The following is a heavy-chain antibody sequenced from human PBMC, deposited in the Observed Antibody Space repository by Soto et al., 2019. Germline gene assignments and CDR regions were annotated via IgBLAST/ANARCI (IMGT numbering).Heavy chain of an antibody. CDR1: GFTFSSYW. J-gene: IGHJ3*02. V-gene: IGHV3-7*01. CDR2: IKQDGSEK. Sequence: GSLRLSCAASGFTFSSYWMSWVRQAPGKGLEWVANIKQDGSEKYYVDSVKGRFTISRDNAKNSLYLQMNSLRAEDTAVYYCARENTLVYCSGGSCHDAFDIWGQGTMVTVSS. CDR3: ARENTLVYCSGGSCHDAFDI. D-gene: IGHD2-15*01.